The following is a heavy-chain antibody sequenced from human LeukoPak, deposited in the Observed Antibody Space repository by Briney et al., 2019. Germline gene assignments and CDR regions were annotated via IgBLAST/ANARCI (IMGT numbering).Heavy chain of an antibody. V-gene: IGHV4-31*03. CDR2: IYYSGST. J-gene: IGHJ4*02. D-gene: IGHD1-26*01. Sequence: SETLSLTCTVSGGSISSGGYYWSWIRQHPGKGLEWIGYIYYSGSTYYSPSLKSRVTISVDTSKNQFSLKLSSVTAADTAVYYCAREVRLPTSIVGANTFDYWGQGTLVTVSS. CDR1: GGSISSGGYY. CDR3: AREVRLPTSIVGANTFDY.